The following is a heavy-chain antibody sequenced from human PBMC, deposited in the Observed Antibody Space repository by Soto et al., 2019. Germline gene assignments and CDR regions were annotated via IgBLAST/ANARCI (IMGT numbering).Heavy chain of an antibody. J-gene: IGHJ5*02. CDR2: IKGDGSER. Sequence: PGGVPRLSCAASGFTFSPYWMSWVRQAPGRGLEWVANIKGDGSERYYVDSVKGRFTISRDNAKNSLYLQMNSPRAEDTAVYYCARRPQGHWFDPWGQGTLVTVSS. V-gene: IGHV3-7*03. CDR1: GFTFSPYW. CDR3: ARRPQGHWFDP.